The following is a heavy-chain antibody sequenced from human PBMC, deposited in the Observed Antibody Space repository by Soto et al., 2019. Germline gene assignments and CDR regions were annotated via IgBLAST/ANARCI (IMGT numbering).Heavy chain of an antibody. CDR3: AKDMGPASSGLDY. CDR1: GFTFDDYA. V-gene: IGHV3-9*01. D-gene: IGHD6-19*01. CDR2: ISWNSGSI. Sequence: GGSLRLSCAASGFTFDDYAMHWVRQAPGKGLEWVSGISWNSGSIGYADSVKGRFTISRDNAKNSLYLQMNSLRAEDTALYYCAKDMGPASSGLDYWGQGTLVTVSS. J-gene: IGHJ4*02.